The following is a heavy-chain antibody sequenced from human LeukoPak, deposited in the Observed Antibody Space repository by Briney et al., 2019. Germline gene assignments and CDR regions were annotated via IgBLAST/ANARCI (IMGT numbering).Heavy chain of an antibody. CDR2: VHYSGST. Sequence: SETLALTCSVSGGSKSTTYWSWIRQPPGKGLEWIGYVHYSGSTNYNPSLNSRVTISVDTSKNQFSPTLSSVTAADTAVYYCARGGNSGSYFLLDWGQGTLVTVTS. CDR3: ARGGNSGSYFLLD. V-gene: IGHV4-59*01. CDR1: GGSKSTTY. J-gene: IGHJ4*02. D-gene: IGHD1-26*01.